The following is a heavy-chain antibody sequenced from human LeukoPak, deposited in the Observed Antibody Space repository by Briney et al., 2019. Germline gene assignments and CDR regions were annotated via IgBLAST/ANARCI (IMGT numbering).Heavy chain of an antibody. CDR2: IYTSGST. V-gene: IGHV4-61*02. CDR3: ARGRGQWLAN. CDR1: GGSISSGSYY. Sequence: SETLSLTCTVSGGSISSGSYYWSWIRQPAGKGLEWIGRIYTSGSTNYNPSLKSRVTISVDTSKNQFSLKLSSVTAADTAVYYCARGRGQWLANWGQGTLVTVSS. D-gene: IGHD6-19*01. J-gene: IGHJ4*02.